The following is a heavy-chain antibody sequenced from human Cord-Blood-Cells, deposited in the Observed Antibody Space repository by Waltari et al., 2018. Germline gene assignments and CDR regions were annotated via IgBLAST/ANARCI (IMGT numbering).Heavy chain of an antibody. D-gene: IGHD2-2*01. CDR3: ARAYCSSTSCYYFDY. CDR1: GLNLRSYR. CDR2: INSDGSIT. Sequence: EVQLVESGGGLVQPGWSLRLSRAASGLNLRSYRLHWVRQAPGKGLVWVSRINSDGSITRYADSVKGRFTISRDNAKNTLYLQMNSLRAEDTAVYYCARAYCSSTSCYYFDYWGQGTLVTVSS. V-gene: IGHV3-74*01. J-gene: IGHJ4*02.